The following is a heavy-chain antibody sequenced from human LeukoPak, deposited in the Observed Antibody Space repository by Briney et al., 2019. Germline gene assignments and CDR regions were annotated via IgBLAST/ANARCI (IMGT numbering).Heavy chain of an antibody. V-gene: IGHV3-30*18. D-gene: IGHD3-22*01. Sequence: GGSLRLSCAASGFTFSSYGMHWVRQAPGKGLEWVAVISYDGSNKYYADSVKGRFTISRDNSKNTLYLQMNSLRAEDTAVYYCAKDRNYYDSSGYDYYYYYGMDVWGQGTTVTVSS. CDR1: GFTFSSYG. CDR2: ISYDGSNK. CDR3: AKDRNYYDSSGYDYYYYYGMDV. J-gene: IGHJ6*02.